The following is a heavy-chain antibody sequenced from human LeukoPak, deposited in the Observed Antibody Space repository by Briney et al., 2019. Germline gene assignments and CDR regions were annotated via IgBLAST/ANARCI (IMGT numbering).Heavy chain of an antibody. V-gene: IGHV3-21*01. CDR2: ISSSSYI. D-gene: IGHD6-13*01. CDR1: GFTFSSYS. CDR3: ASSLAAAGYYFDY. Sequence: GGSLRLSCAASGFTFSSYSMNWVRQAPGEGLEWVSSISSSSYIYYADSVKGRFTISRDNAKNSLYLQMNSLRAEDTAVYYCASSLAAAGYYFDYWGQGTLVTVSS. J-gene: IGHJ4*02.